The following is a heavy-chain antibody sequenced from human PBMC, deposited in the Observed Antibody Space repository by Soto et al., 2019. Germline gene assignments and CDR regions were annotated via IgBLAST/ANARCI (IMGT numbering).Heavy chain of an antibody. Sequence: PGGSLRLSCAASGFTFSSYGMHWVRQAPGKGLEWVAVISYDGSNKYYADSVKGRFTISRDNSKNTLYLQMSSLRAEDTAVYYCAKFVYDYVWGHSLYGDYWGQGTLVTVSS. CDR1: GFTFSSYG. J-gene: IGHJ4*02. V-gene: IGHV3-30*18. D-gene: IGHD3-16*01. CDR3: AKFVYDYVWGHSLYGDY. CDR2: ISYDGSNK.